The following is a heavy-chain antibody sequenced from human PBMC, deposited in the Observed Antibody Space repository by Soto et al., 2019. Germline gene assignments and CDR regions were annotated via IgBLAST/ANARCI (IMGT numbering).Heavy chain of an antibody. J-gene: IGHJ6*02. CDR1: GFTFSDYY. V-gene: IGHV3-11*01. D-gene: IGHD1-7*01. Sequence: PGGSLRLSCAASGFTFSDYYMSWIRQAPGKGLEWVSYISSSGSTIYYADSVKGRFTISRDNAKSSLYLQMNSLRAEDTAVYYCATGITGTKAYYYGMDVWGQGTTVTVSS. CDR2: ISSSGSTI. CDR3: ATGITGTKAYYYGMDV.